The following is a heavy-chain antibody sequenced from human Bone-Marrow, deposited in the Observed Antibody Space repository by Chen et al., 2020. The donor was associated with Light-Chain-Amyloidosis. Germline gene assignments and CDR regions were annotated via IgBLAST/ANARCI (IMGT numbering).Heavy chain of an antibody. D-gene: IGHD3-22*01. CDR3: XKDRGYYDSSGYPATYFDY. V-gene: IGHV3-23*01. CDR1: GFTFSSYA. CDR2: ISGSGGST. J-gene: IGHJ4*02. Sequence: EVQLLESGGGLVQPGGSLRLSCAASGFTFSSYAMSWVRQAPGKGLEWVSAISGSGGSTYYADSVKGRFTISRDNSKNTXXXQMNXXXXXXXXVXXXXKDRGYYDSSGYPATYFDYWGQGTLVTVSS.